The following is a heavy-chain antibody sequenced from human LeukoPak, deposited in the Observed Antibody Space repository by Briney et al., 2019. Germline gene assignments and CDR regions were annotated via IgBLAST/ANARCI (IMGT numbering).Heavy chain of an antibody. D-gene: IGHD5-24*01. V-gene: IGHV3-7*03. CDR1: GFTFSNDW. J-gene: IGHJ5*02. CDR2: IKYDGTME. CDR3: ARDLNWPGP. Sequence: GGSLRLSCAASGFTFSNDWMIWVRQAPGKGLEFVAGIKYDGTMESYVDSVNGRFTISRDNAKNSLYLQMNSLRVDDTAVYYCARDLNWPGPWGQGTLVTVSS.